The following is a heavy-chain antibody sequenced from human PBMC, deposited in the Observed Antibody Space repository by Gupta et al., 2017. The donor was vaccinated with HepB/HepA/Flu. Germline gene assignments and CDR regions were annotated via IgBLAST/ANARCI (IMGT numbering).Heavy chain of an antibody. D-gene: IGHD6-13*01. V-gene: IGHV3-48*03. Sequence: EVQLVESGGGLVQPGGSLRLSCAASGFPFSNSEMPWVRQAPGKGLEWVSYISNSGGDIYYADSVKGRFTISRDNAKDSLYLQMSSLRAEDTALYYCARATTAGNIYFFDYWGQGTLVTVSS. CDR2: ISNSGGDI. J-gene: IGHJ4*02. CDR1: GFPFSNSE. CDR3: ARATTAGNIYFFDY.